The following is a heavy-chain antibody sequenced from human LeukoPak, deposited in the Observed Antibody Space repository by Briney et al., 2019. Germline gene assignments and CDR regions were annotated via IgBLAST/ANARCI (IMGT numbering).Heavy chain of an antibody. CDR2: INPNSGGT. Sequence: ASVKVSCKASGYTFTGYYMHWVRQAPGQGLEWMGWINPNSGGTNYAQKFQGRVTMTRDTSISTAYMELSRLRSEDTAVYYCAKDFGGYTVTTLLSYYFDYWGQGTLVTVSS. CDR1: GYTFTGYY. J-gene: IGHJ4*02. CDR3: AKDFGGYTVTTLLSYYFDY. D-gene: IGHD4-17*01. V-gene: IGHV1-2*02.